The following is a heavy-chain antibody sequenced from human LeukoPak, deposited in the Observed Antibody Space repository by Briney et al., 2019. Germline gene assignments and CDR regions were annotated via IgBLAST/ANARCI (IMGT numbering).Heavy chain of an antibody. CDR3: ACTSGYDFSSYYYYYMVV. CDR1: VFTFSSYS. V-gene: IGHV3-21*01. Sequence: PGGSLRLSCAASVFTFSSYSMNWVRQAPGKGLEWVSSISSGSSYIYYADSVKGRFTISRDNAKNSLYLQMNSLSAEATAVYYCACTSGYDFSSYYYYYMVVWGKGTTVTVSS. D-gene: IGHD5-12*01. J-gene: IGHJ6*03. CDR2: ISSGSSYI.